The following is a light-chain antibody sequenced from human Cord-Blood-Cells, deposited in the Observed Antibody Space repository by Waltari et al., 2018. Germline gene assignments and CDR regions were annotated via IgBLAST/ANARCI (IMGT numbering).Light chain of an antibody. Sequence: EIVLTQSPATLSLSPGERATLSCRASQSVSSYLAWYQQKPGQAPSLLIYDASNRATGIPARCSGSGSGTDFTLTNSSLEPEDFAVYYCQQRSNWPPTFGQGARLEIK. CDR1: QSVSSY. J-gene: IGKJ5*01. V-gene: IGKV3-11*01. CDR3: QQRSNWPPT. CDR2: DAS.